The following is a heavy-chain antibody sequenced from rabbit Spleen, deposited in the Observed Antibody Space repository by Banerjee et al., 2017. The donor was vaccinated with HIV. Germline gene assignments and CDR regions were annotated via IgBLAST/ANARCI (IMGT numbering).Heavy chain of an antibody. CDR2: IYAIKGST. D-gene: IGHD4-1*01. CDR3: ARAIVPWLGLTRLDL. J-gene: IGHJ6*01. CDR1: GFDFTNYY. V-gene: IGHV1S7*01. Sequence: HLVESGGGLVQPGGSLTLSCKASGFDFTNYYISWVRQAPGKGLEWIGIIYAIKGSTDYASWVNGRFTISSDNAQSTVDLQMHSLTAADTATYFCARAIVPWLGLTRLDLWGPGTLVTVS.